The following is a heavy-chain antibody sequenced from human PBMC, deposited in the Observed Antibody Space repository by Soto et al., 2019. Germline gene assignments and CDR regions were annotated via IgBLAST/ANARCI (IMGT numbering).Heavy chain of an antibody. CDR1: GYTFTSYA. CDR3: SRDHFLAAAGTGGFDY. D-gene: IGHD6-13*01. Sequence: QVQLVQSGAEEKKPGASVKVSCKASGYTFTSYAMHWVRQAPGQRLEWMGWINAGNGNTKYSQKFQGRVTITRDTSASTAYMELSSLRSEDTAVYYCSRDHFLAAAGTGGFDYWGQRTLVTVSS. J-gene: IGHJ4*02. CDR2: INAGNGNT. V-gene: IGHV1-3*05.